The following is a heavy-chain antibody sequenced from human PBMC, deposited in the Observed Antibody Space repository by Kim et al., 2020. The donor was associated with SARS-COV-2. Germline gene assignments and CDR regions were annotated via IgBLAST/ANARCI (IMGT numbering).Heavy chain of an antibody. V-gene: IGHV3-23*01. J-gene: IGHJ5*02. Sequence: GGSLRLSCAASGFTFSSYAMSWVRQAPGKGLEWVSAISGSGGSTYYADSVKGRFTISRDNSKNTLYLQMNSLRAEDTAVYYCAKDFGSSKTVMYNWFDPWGQGTLVTVSS. CDR2: ISGSGGST. CDR1: GFTFSSYA. CDR3: AKDFGSSKTVMYNWFDP. D-gene: IGHD6-6*01.